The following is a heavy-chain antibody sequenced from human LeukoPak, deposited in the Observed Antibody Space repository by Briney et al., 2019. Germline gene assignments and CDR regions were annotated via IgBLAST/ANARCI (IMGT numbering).Heavy chain of an antibody. D-gene: IGHD2-15*01. Sequence: SETLSVSCTVSGGSIDTGSYYWSWIRQPAGKGLEWIGHIYTNGRTNYNPSLKSRVTISVDTSKSQFSLNLSSVTAADTAVYYCARDHPRLGSGIPIIWGQGTLVTVSS. CDR3: ARDHPRLGSGIPII. J-gene: IGHJ4*02. V-gene: IGHV4-61*09. CDR1: GGSIDTGSYY. CDR2: IYTNGRT.